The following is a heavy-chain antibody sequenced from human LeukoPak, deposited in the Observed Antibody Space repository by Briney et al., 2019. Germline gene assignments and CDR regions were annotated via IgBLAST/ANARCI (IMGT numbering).Heavy chain of an antibody. CDR1: GGTFSSYA. J-gene: IGHJ4*02. V-gene: IGHV1-69*05. CDR2: IIPIFGTA. D-gene: IGHD3-22*01. Sequence: SVKVSCKASGGTFSSYAISWVRQAPGQGLEWMGRIIPIFGTANYAQKFQGRVTITTNESTSTAYMELSSLRSEDTAVYYCARDQYYYDSSGYRFDYWGQGTLVTVSS. CDR3: ARDQYYYDSSGYRFDY.